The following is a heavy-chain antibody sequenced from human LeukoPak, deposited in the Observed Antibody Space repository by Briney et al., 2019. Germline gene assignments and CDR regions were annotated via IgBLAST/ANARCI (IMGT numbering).Heavy chain of an antibody. CDR3: ARDVGGAARRDDAFDI. CDR2: ISGSGGST. V-gene: IGHV3-23*01. Sequence: PGGSLRLSCAASGFTFSSYGMSWVRQAPGKGLEWVSAISGSGGSTYYADSVKGRFTISRDNAKNSLYLQMNSLRAEDTAVYYCARDVGGAARRDDAFDIWGQGTMVTVSS. J-gene: IGHJ3*02. CDR1: GFTFSSYG. D-gene: IGHD6-6*01.